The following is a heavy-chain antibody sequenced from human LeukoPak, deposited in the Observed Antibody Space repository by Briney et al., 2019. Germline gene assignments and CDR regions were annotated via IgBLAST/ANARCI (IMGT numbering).Heavy chain of an antibody. CDR1: GFTFSCYG. Sequence: GGSLRRSCSASGFTFSCYGMHWVRQAPGNGLEGVAIISYDGTNKYYADSVKGRFPISRDNTKNTMYLQMDSLRAEDTAVYYCAKEALPEYYDFWSGYYKAYFDYWGQGALVTVSS. J-gene: IGHJ4*02. CDR2: ISYDGTNK. V-gene: IGHV3-30*18. D-gene: IGHD3-3*01. CDR3: AKEALPEYYDFWSGYYKAYFDY.